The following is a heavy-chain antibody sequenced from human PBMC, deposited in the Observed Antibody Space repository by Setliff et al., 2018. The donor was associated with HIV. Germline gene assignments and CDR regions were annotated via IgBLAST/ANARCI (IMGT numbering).Heavy chain of an antibody. J-gene: IGHJ6*02. Sequence: PGGSLRLSCVASGFTFDTYEVNWVRQAPGKGLEWVSYISGGGTTIFYADSVKGRFTMSRDNAKNLVYLQLNSLRAEDTAVYYCARLGRYQMPLYSFYGMDVWGQGTLVTVSS. V-gene: IGHV3-48*03. CDR1: GFTFDTYE. D-gene: IGHD2-2*01. CDR3: ARLGRYQMPLYSFYGMDV. CDR2: ISGGGTTI.